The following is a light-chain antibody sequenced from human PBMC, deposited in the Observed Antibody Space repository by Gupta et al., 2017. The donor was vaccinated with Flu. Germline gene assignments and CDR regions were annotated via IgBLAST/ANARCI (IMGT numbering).Light chain of an antibody. J-gene: IGLJ1*01. CDR3: QSYDSSLSGSDNYV. V-gene: IGLV1-40*01. CDR1: SSNIGAGYD. Sequence: QSVLTQPPSVSGAPGQRVTISCTGSSSNIGAGYDVHWYQQLPGPAPKLLIYGNSNRPSGVPDRFSGSKSGTSASLAITGLQSEDEADYYCQSYDSSLSGSDNYVFGTGTKVTVL. CDR2: GNS.